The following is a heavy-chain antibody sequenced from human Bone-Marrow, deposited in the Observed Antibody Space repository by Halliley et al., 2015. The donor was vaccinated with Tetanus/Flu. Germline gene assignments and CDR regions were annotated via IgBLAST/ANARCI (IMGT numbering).Heavy chain of an antibody. Sequence: IGGVDQREKTDITPSLKSGVTISIDPSKNLFSLKLTSVTAADTAVYYCARHAMAGHEDNWFDPWGQGTLVTVSS. CDR2: VDQREKT. D-gene: IGHD6-19*01. V-gene: IGHV4-39*01. CDR3: ARHAMAGHEDNWFDP. J-gene: IGHJ5*02.